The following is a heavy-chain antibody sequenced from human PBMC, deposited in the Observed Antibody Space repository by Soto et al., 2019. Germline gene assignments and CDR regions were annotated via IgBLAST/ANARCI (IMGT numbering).Heavy chain of an antibody. Sequence: SETLSLTCNVSGGSISSYFWNWIRQPPGKGLEWIGYIYYSGTTYYNPSLKSRVTMSVDTSKNQFSLKLSSVTAADTAVYYCARRYSSGFDYWGQGTLVTVSS. CDR1: GGSISSYF. CDR3: ARRYSSGFDY. CDR2: IYYSGTT. J-gene: IGHJ4*02. V-gene: IGHV4-59*08. D-gene: IGHD6-19*01.